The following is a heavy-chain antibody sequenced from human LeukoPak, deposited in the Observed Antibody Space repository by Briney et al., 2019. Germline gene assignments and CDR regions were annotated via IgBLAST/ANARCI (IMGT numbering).Heavy chain of an antibody. J-gene: IGHJ4*02. Sequence: PGGSLRLSCAASGFIFSNYYMSWVRQAPGKGLEWVANINEDGSVEYYMDSVKGRFTIFRDNPKNSLYLLMNNLRAEDTAVYYCARTLVDYWGQGALVTVSS. V-gene: IGHV3-7*01. CDR2: INEDGSVE. CDR1: GFIFSNYY. CDR3: ARTLVDY.